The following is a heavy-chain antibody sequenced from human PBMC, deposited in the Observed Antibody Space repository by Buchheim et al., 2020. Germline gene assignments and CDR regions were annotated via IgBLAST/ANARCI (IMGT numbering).Heavy chain of an antibody. CDR2: ISNDGSEK. D-gene: IGHD3-22*01. Sequence: QVQLVESGGGVVQPGRSLRLSCAASGFTFNNYAMHWVCQAPGKGLKWVALISNDGSEKYYADSAKGRFTISRDNSKNTLFLQMDSLRAEDTAVYYCAKDIDHYYDTNGPESYGMDVWGQGTT. J-gene: IGHJ6*02. CDR1: GFTFNNYA. V-gene: IGHV3-30*18. CDR3: AKDIDHYYDTNGPESYGMDV.